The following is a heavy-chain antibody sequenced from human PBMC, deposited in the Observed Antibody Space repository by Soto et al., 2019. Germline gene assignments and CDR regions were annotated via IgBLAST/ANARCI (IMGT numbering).Heavy chain of an antibody. CDR2: IYSGGST. CDR1: GFTVSSNY. V-gene: IGHV3-53*01. D-gene: IGHD3-9*01. J-gene: IGHJ6*02. CDR3: TSTDILTGNYYYYGMDV. Sequence: GGSLRLSCAASGFTVSSNYMSWVRQAPGKGLEWVSVIYSGGSTYYADSVKGRFTISRHNSKNTLYLQMNSLKTEDTAVYYCTSTDILTGNYYYYGMDVWGQGTTVTVSS.